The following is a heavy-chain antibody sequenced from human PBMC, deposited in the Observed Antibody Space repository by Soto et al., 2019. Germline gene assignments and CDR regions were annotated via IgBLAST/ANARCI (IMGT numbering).Heavy chain of an antibody. CDR1: GGSFSGYY. CDR3: AREYCSSTSCKYGMDV. CDR2: INHSGST. Sequence: PSETLSLTCAVYGGSFSGYYWTWIRQPPGKGLEWIGEINHSGSTNYNPSLKSRVTISVDTSKNQFSLKLSSVTAADTAVYYCAREYCSSTSCKYGMDVWGQGTTVTVSS. V-gene: IGHV4-34*01. J-gene: IGHJ6*02. D-gene: IGHD2-2*01.